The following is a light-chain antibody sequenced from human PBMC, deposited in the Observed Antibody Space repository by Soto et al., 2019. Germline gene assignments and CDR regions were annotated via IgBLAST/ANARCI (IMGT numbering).Light chain of an antibody. CDR3: QQYGSSIP. Sequence: ENVLTLSPGTLSVSTGERATLSCRASQSVSSSYLAWYQQKPGQAPRLLIYGASSRATGIPDRFSGSGSGTDFTLTINRLEPEDFAVYYCQQYGSSIPFGQGTRLEIK. J-gene: IGKJ5*01. V-gene: IGKV3-20*01. CDR1: QSVSSSY. CDR2: GAS.